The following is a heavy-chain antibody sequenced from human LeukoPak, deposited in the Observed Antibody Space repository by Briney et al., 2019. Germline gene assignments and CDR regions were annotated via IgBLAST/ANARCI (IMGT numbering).Heavy chain of an antibody. V-gene: IGHV4-31*03. Sequence: SQTLSLTCTVSGGSISSGGYYWSWIRQHPGKGLEWIGYIYYSGSTYYNPSLKSRVTISVDTSKNQFSLKLSSVTAADTAVYYCARHGITVTTDYFDYWGQGTLVTVSS. CDR1: GGSISSGGYY. J-gene: IGHJ4*02. CDR3: ARHGITVTTDYFDY. CDR2: IYYSGST. D-gene: IGHD4-17*01.